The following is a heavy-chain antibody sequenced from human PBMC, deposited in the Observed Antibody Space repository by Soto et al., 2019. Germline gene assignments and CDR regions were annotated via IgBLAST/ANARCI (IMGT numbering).Heavy chain of an antibody. D-gene: IGHD6-19*01. V-gene: IGHV3-23*01. Sequence: EVQLLESGGGLVQPGGSLRLSCAASGFTFSSYAMSWVRQAPGKGLEWVSAISGSGGSTYYADSVKGRFTISRDNSKNTLYLQMNSLRAEDTAVYYCAKEPRSRGQREAVAGRPLWGQGTLVTVSS. CDR1: GFTFSSYA. J-gene: IGHJ4*02. CDR3: AKEPRSRGQREAVAGRPL. CDR2: ISGSGGST.